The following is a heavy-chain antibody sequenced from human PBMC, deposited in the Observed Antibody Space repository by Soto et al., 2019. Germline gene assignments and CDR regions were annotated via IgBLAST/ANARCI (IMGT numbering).Heavy chain of an antibody. CDR2: INPGGVAT. Sequence: QVQLVQSRAEVKKPGASVKVSCKASGYTFTNYYIHWVRQAPGQGLEWMAIINPGGVATTYAQNFQGRVTMTRDTSTSTVYMELSSLRSEDTAVYYCARAGRWELLAYFDYWGQGTLVTVSS. V-gene: IGHV1-46*01. J-gene: IGHJ4*02. CDR3: ARAGRWELLAYFDY. CDR1: GYTFTNYY. D-gene: IGHD1-26*01.